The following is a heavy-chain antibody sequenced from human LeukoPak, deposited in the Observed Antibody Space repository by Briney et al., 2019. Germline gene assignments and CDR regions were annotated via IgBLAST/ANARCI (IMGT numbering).Heavy chain of an antibody. D-gene: IGHD3-22*01. Sequence: GGSLRLSCAASGFTVSSNYMSWVRQAPGKGLEWVSVIYSGGSTYYADSVKGRFTISRDNSKNTLYLQMNSLRAEDTAVYYCTREFDSSGYHKFDYWGQGTLVIVSS. CDR2: IYSGGST. V-gene: IGHV3-66*01. CDR1: GFTVSSNY. J-gene: IGHJ4*02. CDR3: TREFDSSGYHKFDY.